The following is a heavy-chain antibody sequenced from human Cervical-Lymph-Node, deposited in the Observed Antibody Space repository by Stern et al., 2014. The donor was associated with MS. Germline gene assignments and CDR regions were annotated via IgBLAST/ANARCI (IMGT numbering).Heavy chain of an antibody. Sequence: QITLKESGPTLVKPTQTLTLTCTFSGFSLSTNGVGLGWIRQPPGKALEWLALIYWDDDKRYSPSLKSTLTITKDTSKNQVVLTLTNMDPVDTATYYCVRTVWICSNINCYLDAFDMWGQGTLVTVSS. CDR3: VRTVWICSNINCYLDAFDM. CDR1: GFSLSTNGVG. D-gene: IGHD2-2*01. V-gene: IGHV2-5*02. CDR2: IYWDDDK. J-gene: IGHJ3*02.